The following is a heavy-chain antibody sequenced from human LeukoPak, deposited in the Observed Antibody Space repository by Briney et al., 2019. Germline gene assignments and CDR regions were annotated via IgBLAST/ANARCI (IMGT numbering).Heavy chain of an antibody. CDR3: AKVRGRGYYDSSGYYGHFDY. CDR1: GFTFSSYG. D-gene: IGHD3-22*01. V-gene: IGHV3-23*01. J-gene: IGHJ4*02. CDR2: ISGSGGST. Sequence: GGSLRLSCAASGFTFSSYGMSWVRQAPGKGLEWVSAISGSGGSTYYADSVKGRFTISRDNSKNTLYLQMNSLRAEDTAVYYCAKVRGRGYYDSSGYYGHFDYWGQGTLVTVSS.